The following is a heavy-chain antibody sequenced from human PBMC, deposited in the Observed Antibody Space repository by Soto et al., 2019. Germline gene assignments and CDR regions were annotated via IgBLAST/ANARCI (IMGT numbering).Heavy chain of an antibody. CDR2: ISYDGDNK. CDR3: ARDRCSGGSCYRTYAFDM. CDR1: GFTFRNYA. D-gene: IGHD2-15*01. J-gene: IGHJ3*02. V-gene: IGHV3-30-3*01. Sequence: QVQLVESGGGVVQPGRSLTLSCAASGFTFRNYAMHWVRQAPGKGLEWVATISYDGDNKYYTDSVKGPFTISRDNSKNSLTLQMNSLRAEDTAIYYCARDRCSGGSCYRTYAFDMWGQGTLVTVSS.